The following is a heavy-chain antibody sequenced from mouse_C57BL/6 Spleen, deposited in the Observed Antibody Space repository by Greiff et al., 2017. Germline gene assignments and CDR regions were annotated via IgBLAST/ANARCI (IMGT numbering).Heavy chain of an antibody. Sequence: EVQRVESGGGLVKPGGSLKLSCAASGFTFSSYTMSWVRQTPEKRLEWVATISGGGGNTYYPDSVKGRFTISRDNAKNTLYLQMSSLRSEDTALYYCARHGVLRDYFDYWGQGTTLTVSS. J-gene: IGHJ2*01. CDR2: ISGGGGNT. CDR1: GFTFSSYT. V-gene: IGHV5-9*01. D-gene: IGHD1-1*01. CDR3: ARHGVLRDYFDY.